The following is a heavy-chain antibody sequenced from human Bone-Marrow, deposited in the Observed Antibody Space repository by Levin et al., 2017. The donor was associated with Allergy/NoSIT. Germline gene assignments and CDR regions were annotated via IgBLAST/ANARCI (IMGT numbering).Heavy chain of an antibody. CDR1: GFTFSDYS. CDR3: ARPPVRGPQWDGLDV. D-gene: IGHD3-10*01. CDR2: ISGNTFSI. J-gene: IGHJ6*02. V-gene: IGHV3-21*01. Sequence: PGGSLRLSCAASGFTFSDYSMNWVRQAPGEGLDWVSSISGNTFSIHYADSVKGRFTISRDNAQNSLYLQMDSLRAEDTGVYYCARPPVRGPQWDGLDVWGQGTTVTVSS.